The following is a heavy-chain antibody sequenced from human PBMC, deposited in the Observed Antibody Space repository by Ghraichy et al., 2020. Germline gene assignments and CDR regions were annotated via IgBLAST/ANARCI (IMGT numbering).Heavy chain of an antibody. Sequence: GGSLRLSCTASGFTFGDYAMSWFRQAPGKGLEWVGFIRSRAHGGTTEYAAPVKGRFTISRDDSKSIAYLQMNSLKTEDTAVYYCTREGSITILVVVPLLWGQGTLVTVSS. CDR1: GFTFGDYA. CDR3: TREGSITILVVVPLL. D-gene: IGHD3-22*01. CDR2: IRSRAHGGTT. V-gene: IGHV3-49*03. J-gene: IGHJ4*02.